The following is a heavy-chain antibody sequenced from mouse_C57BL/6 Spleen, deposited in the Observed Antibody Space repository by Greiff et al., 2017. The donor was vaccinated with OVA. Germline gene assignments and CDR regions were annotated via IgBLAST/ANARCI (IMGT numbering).Heavy chain of an antibody. D-gene: IGHD1-1*01. J-gene: IGHJ4*01. CDR2: ISNGGGST. Sequence: EVKLVESGGGLVQPGGSLKLSCAASGFTFSDYYMYWVRQTPEKRLEWVAYISNGGGSTYYPDTVKGRFTISRDNAKNTLYLQMSRLKSEDTAMYYCARRVYYYGSSYDDAMDYWGQGTTVTVSS. CDR1: GFTFSDYY. V-gene: IGHV5-12*01. CDR3: ARRVYYYGSSYDDAMDY.